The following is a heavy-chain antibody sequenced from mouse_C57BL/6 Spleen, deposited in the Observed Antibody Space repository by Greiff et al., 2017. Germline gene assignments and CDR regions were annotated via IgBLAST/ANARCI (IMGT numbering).Heavy chain of an antibody. V-gene: IGHV1-76*01. Sequence: QVQLKQSGAELVRPGASVKLSCKASGYTFTDYYINWVKQRPGQGLEWIARIYPGSGNTYYNEKFKGKATLTAEKSSSTAYMQLSSLTSEDSAVYFCARYDLYYAMDYWGQGTSVTVSS. CDR3: ARYDLYYAMDY. CDR1: GYTFTDYY. CDR2: IYPGSGNT. D-gene: IGHD2-3*01. J-gene: IGHJ4*01.